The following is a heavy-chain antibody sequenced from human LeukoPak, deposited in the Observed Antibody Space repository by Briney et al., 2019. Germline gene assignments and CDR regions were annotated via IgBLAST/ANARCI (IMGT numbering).Heavy chain of an antibody. V-gene: IGHV4-4*07. CDR2: IYTSGST. CDR1: GGSISSYY. Sequence: SETLSLTCTVSGGSISSYYWTWIRQPAGKGLEWIGRIYTSGSTNYNPSLKSRVTISVDTSKNQFSLKLSSVTAADTAVYYCAREEGSLRYSGSYGSAYWGQGTLVTVSS. CDR3: AREEGSLRYSGSYGSAY. D-gene: IGHD1-26*01. J-gene: IGHJ4*02.